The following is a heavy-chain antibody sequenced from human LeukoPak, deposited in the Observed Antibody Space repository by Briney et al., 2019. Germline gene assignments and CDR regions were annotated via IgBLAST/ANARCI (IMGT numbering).Heavy chain of an antibody. Sequence: GGSLRLSCPASGFIFSDYYMSWIRQAPGKGLEWVSYISSSSSYINYADSVKGRFTISGDNAKNSLYLQMNSLRAEDTAVYYCARVSYGDSGYFDYWGQGTLVTVSS. CDR2: ISSSSSYI. J-gene: IGHJ4*02. D-gene: IGHD4-17*01. CDR3: ARVSYGDSGYFDY. CDR1: GFIFSDYY. V-gene: IGHV3-11*06.